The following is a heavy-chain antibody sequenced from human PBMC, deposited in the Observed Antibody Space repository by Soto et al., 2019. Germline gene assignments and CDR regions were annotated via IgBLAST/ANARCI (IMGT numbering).Heavy chain of an antibody. D-gene: IGHD1-26*01. CDR2: TSYDGSNK. CDR3: ARDMGATWGYQVDY. CDR1: GFTFSSYA. J-gene: IGHJ4*02. Sequence: GGSLRLSCAASGFTFSSYAMHWVRQAPGKGLEWVAVTSYDGSNKYYADSVKGRFTISRDNSKNTLYLQMNSLRAEDTAVYYCARDMGATWGYQVDYWGQGTLVTVSS. V-gene: IGHV3-30-3*01.